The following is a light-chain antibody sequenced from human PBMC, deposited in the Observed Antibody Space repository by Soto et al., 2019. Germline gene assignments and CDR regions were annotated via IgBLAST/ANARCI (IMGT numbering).Light chain of an antibody. CDR1: QFISTN. CDR3: QQYNDWPWT. J-gene: IGKJ1*01. CDR2: GAS. Sequence: ELVMTQSPATLSVSAGERATLSCRASQFISTNLAWYQQTPGQAPRLLIYGASTMAIGVPARFSGSGSGTEFTLTISSLQSEDFAVYYCQQYNDWPWTFGQGTKVDIK. V-gene: IGKV3-15*01.